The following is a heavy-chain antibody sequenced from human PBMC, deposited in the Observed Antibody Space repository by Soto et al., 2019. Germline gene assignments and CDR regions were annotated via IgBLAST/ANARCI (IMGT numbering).Heavy chain of an antibody. D-gene: IGHD3-22*01. CDR3: ARHRFNYYDDTVYYYFDY. CDR1: GYSFTSYG. V-gene: IGHV1-18*04. CDR2: ISGHNAKT. Sequence: ASVKFSCKASGYSFTSYGISWVRQAPGQGPEWMGWISGHNAKTKHPQRLPGRVTMTTDKSRNTAYMELRSLRSDDTAVYYCARHRFNYYDDTVYYYFDYWGQGTLVHVSS. J-gene: IGHJ4*02.